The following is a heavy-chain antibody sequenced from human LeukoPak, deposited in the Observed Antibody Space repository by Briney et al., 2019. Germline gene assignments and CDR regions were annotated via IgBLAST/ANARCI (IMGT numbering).Heavy chain of an antibody. V-gene: IGHV5-51*01. J-gene: IGHJ4*02. CDR1: GYSFTDYW. Sequence: EESLKISCKASGYSFTDYWIAWVRQMPGKGLEWMGITYPGDSDTRYSPSFQGQVTISADKYINTAYLQWTSLRASDNAISYLARPVERATITSWNWWGQGTLVTVSS. D-gene: IGHD5-24*01. CDR3: ARPVERATITSWNW. CDR2: TYPGDSDT.